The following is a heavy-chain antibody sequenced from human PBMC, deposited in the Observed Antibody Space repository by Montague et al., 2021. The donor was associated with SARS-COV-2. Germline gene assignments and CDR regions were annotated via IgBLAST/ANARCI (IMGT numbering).Heavy chain of an antibody. CDR2: ISGSGGST. J-gene: IGHJ5*02. CDR1: GFTFSSYA. V-gene: IGHV3-23*01. D-gene: IGHD5-12*01. CDR3: AKDSSIVATTLWAYNWFDP. Sequence: SLRLSWAASGFTFSSYAMSWVRQAPGKGLEWVPAISGSGGSTYYADSVKGRFTISRDNSKNTLYLQMNSLRAEDTAVYYCAKDSSIVATTLWAYNWFDPWGQGTLVTVSS.